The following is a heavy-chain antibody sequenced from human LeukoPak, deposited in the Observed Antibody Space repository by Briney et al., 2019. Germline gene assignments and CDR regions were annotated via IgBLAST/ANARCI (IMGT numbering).Heavy chain of an antibody. D-gene: IGHD5-18*01. V-gene: IGHV3-43*02. CDR1: GFTFDDYA. Sequence: GGSLRLSCAASGFTFDDYAMHWVRQVPGKRLEWISLITGDGSTTYYGDSMKGRFTISRDNSKNSLYLKMKSVREEDTALYYCAKDRARSYGYGNNFDPWGQGTLVTVSS. J-gene: IGHJ5*02. CDR3: AKDRARSYGYGNNFDP. CDR2: ITGDGSTT.